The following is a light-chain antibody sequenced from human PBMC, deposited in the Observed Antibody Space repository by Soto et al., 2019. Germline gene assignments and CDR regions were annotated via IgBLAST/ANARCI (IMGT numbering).Light chain of an antibody. Sequence: DIQMTQSPSTLSASVGDRVTITCRASQSISSWLAWYQQKPGKAPKLLIYDASSLESGVPSRFSGSVSGTEFTLTICSLQPDDFATYYCQQYNSYPMYTFGQGTKLEIK. V-gene: IGKV1-5*01. CDR2: DAS. CDR3: QQYNSYPMYT. CDR1: QSISSW. J-gene: IGKJ2*01.